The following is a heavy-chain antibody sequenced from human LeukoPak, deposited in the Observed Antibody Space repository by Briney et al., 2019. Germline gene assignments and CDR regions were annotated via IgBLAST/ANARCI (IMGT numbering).Heavy chain of an antibody. J-gene: IGHJ4*02. V-gene: IGHV3-74*01. Sequence: QTGGSLRLSCAASGFTLSDYWMQWVRQAPGKGLEWVSIINGAESATYYAASVKGRFTISRDNAKNTLYLQMTSLRAEDTAVYFCAREVGATDYWGQGTLVTVSS. CDR2: INGAESAT. CDR3: AREVGATDY. CDR1: GFTLSDYW. D-gene: IGHD1-26*01.